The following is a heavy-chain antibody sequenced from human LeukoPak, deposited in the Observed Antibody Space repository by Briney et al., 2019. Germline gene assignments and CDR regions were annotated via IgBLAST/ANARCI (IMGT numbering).Heavy chain of an antibody. CDR3: LLIILVGSSQK. CDR2: IKSDGKIT. J-gene: IGHJ1*01. V-gene: IGHV3-74*01. CDR1: GFTFNNYW. Sequence: GGSLRLSCAASGFTFNNYWMHWVRQAPGKGLVWVSRIKSDGKITTYAGSVKGRFTTSRDNAKNTFYLQMNSLRVEDTAVYYCLLIILVGSSQKWGQGTLVTVSS. D-gene: IGHD2-2*01.